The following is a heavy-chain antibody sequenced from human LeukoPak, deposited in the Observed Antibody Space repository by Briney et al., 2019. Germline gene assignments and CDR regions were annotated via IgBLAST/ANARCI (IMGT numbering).Heavy chain of an antibody. J-gene: IGHJ4*02. CDR1: GDSISSYS. CDR2: ISYSGST. V-gene: IGHV4-59*01. D-gene: IGHD3-16*01. CDR3: ARVGRGVHTWGSYSFDQ. Sequence: SETLSLTCTVSGDSISSYSWTWIRQPPGKGLEWIGFISYSGSTRYNASFESRVTISVDTSNNQFSMKLTSVTAADTARYYCARVGRGVHTWGSYSFDQWGQGALVTVSS.